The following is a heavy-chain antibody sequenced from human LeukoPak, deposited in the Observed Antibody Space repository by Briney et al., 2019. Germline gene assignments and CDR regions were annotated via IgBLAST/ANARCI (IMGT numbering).Heavy chain of an antibody. CDR3: ARGVEYFYSSGSYHLFDP. V-gene: IGHV4-31*03. J-gene: IGHJ5*02. D-gene: IGHD3-10*01. CDR2: IYYSGTA. CDR1: GASIYSNHYY. Sequence: SQTLSLTCTVSGASIYSNHYYWSWIRQLPGKGLEWIGYIYYSGTAYYNPSLKSRVTISLDTSKNQFSLKLTSVTAADTAVYYCARGVEYFYSSGSYHLFDPWGQGALVTVSS.